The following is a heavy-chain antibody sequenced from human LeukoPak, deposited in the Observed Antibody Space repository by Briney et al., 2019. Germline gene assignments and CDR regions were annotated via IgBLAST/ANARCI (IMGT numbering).Heavy chain of an antibody. CDR2: IYFTGST. CDR1: GGSISSYY. J-gene: IGHJ4*02. V-gene: IGHV4-4*07. Sequence: SETLSLTCTVSGGSISSYYWSWIRQPAGKGLEWIGRIYFTGSTNYNPSVKSRVTMSKDTSKNQFSLKLSSVTAADTAVYYCARVAYGDYYFDHWGQGTLATVSS. CDR3: ARVAYGDYYFDH. D-gene: IGHD4-17*01.